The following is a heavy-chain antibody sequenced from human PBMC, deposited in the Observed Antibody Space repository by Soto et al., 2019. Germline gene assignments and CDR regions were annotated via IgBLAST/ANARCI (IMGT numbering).Heavy chain of an antibody. CDR3: ARGRGVVVVAVQGNRRNWFDP. D-gene: IGHD2-15*01. Sequence: QVQLQQWGAGLLKPSETLSLTCAVYGGSFSGYYWSWLRQPPGKGLEWIGEFNHSGSTNYNPSLKSRVSISVDTSKNQFPLKLSSVTAADTAVYYCARGRGVVVVAVQGNRRNWFDPWGQGTLVTASS. J-gene: IGHJ5*02. CDR1: GGSFSGYY. CDR2: FNHSGST. V-gene: IGHV4-34*01.